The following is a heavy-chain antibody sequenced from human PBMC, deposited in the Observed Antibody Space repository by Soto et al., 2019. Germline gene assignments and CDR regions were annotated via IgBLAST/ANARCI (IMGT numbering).Heavy chain of an antibody. J-gene: IGHJ6*02. D-gene: IGHD6-13*01. V-gene: IGHV1-18*01. CDR3: ASFSTSSWYYYYYGMDV. Sequence: ASVKVSCKASGYTFTSYGISWVRQAPGQGLEWMGWISAYNGNTNYAQKLQGRVTMTNDTSTSTAYMELRSLRSDDTAVYYCASFSTSSWYYYYYGMDVWGQGTTVTVSS. CDR2: ISAYNGNT. CDR1: GYTFTSYG.